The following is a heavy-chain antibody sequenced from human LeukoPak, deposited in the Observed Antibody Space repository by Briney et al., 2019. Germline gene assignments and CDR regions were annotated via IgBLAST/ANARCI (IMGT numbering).Heavy chain of an antibody. CDR3: ARRRVRRGPFDY. D-gene: IGHD3-10*01. J-gene: IGHJ4*02. V-gene: IGHV4-34*01. CDR1: GGSFSGYY. Sequence: PSETLSLTCAVYGGSFSGYYWSWIRQPPGRGLEWIGEINHSGSTNYNPSLKSRVTISVDTSKNQFSLKLSSVTAADTAVYYCARRRVRRGPFDYWGQGTLVTVSS. CDR2: INHSGST.